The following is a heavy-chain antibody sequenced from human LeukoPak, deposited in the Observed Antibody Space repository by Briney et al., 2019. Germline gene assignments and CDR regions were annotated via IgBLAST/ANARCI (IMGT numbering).Heavy chain of an antibody. D-gene: IGHD2-15*01. V-gene: IGHV1-18*01. CDR3: ATSPGAAGEDYFDY. J-gene: IGHJ4*02. CDR1: GYTFTTYG. CDR2: ISAYNGNT. Sequence: ASVKVSCRASGYTFTTYGISWVRQAPGQGLEWMGWISAYNGNTNYAQKLQGRVTMTTDTSASTAYMELSSLRSEDTAVYYCATSPGAAGEDYFDYWGQGTLVTVSS.